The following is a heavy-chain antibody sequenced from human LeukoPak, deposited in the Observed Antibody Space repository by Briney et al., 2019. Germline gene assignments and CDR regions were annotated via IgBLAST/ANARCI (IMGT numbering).Heavy chain of an antibody. CDR3: AINFGASPQYYYYYYMDV. CDR2: ISGSGGST. Sequence: PGGSLRLSCAASGFTFSSYSMNWVRQAPGKGLEWVSGISGSGGSTYYANSVKGRFTISRDNSRNTLYLRMNSLRAEDTAVYYCAINFGASPQYYYYYYMDVWGKGTTVTVSS. J-gene: IGHJ6*03. CDR1: GFTFSSYS. V-gene: IGHV3-23*01. D-gene: IGHD3-10*01.